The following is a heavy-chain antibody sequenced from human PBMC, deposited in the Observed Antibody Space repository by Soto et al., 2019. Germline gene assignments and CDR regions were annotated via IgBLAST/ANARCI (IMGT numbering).Heavy chain of an antibody. V-gene: IGHV1-3*01. Sequence: GASVKVSCKASGYTFTSYAMHWVRQAPGQRLEWMGWINAGNGNTKYSQKFQGRVTITRDTSASTAYMELSSLRSEDTAVYYCASGGSITIFGVVPYGMDVWGQGTTVTVSS. CDR2: INAGNGNT. CDR1: GYTFTSYA. D-gene: IGHD3-3*01. J-gene: IGHJ6*02. CDR3: ASGGSITIFGVVPYGMDV.